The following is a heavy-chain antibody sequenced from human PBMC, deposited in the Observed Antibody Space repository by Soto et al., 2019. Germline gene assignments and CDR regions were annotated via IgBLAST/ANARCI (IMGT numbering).Heavy chain of an antibody. V-gene: IGHV1-69*12. CDR2: IIPIFGTA. CDR3: ARPGYDYGSGSYYYGMDV. Sequence: QVQLVQSGAEVKKPGSSVKVSCKASGGTFSSYAISWVRQAPGQGLEWMGGIIPIFGTANYAQKFQGRVTVTAAESPSTAYMELSSLRSEDTAVYYCARPGYDYGSGSYYYGMDVWGQGTTVTVSS. CDR1: GGTFSSYA. D-gene: IGHD3-10*01. J-gene: IGHJ6*02.